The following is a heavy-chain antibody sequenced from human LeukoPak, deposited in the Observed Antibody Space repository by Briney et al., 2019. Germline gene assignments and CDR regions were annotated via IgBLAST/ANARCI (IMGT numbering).Heavy chain of an antibody. D-gene: IGHD6-6*01. CDR3: ARHNEALAARGRLGY. CDR2: IYYSGST. V-gene: IGHV4-39*01. Sequence: PSETLSLTCTVSGGSISSSSYYWGWIRQPPGKGLEWIGSIYYSGSTYYNPSLKSRVTISVDTSKNQFSLKLSSVTTADTAVYYCARHNEALAARGRLGYWGQGTLVTVSS. J-gene: IGHJ4*02. CDR1: GGSISSSSYY.